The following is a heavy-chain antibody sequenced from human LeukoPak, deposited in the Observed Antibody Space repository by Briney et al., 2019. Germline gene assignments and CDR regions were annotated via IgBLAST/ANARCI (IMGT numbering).Heavy chain of an antibody. D-gene: IGHD1-1*01. J-gene: IGHJ4*02. V-gene: IGHV3-21*05. CDR3: ARDPRTVRI. Sequence: GRSLRLSCAASGFTFSSYGMHWVRQAPGKGLEWLSYISGSGDDTNYADSVRGRFTISRDNAKNSLYLQMNSLRVEDTAVYYCARDPRTVRIWGQGTLVTVSS. CDR1: GFTFSSYG. CDR2: ISGSGDDT.